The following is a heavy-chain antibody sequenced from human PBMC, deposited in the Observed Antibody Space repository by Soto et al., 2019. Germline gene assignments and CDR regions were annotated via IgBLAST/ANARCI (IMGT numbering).Heavy chain of an antibody. J-gene: IGHJ6*02. CDR3: ARDRDASAWYYYYYGMDC. CDR1: GYTFTSYG. CDR2: ISAYNGNT. V-gene: IGHV1-18*01. Sequence: ASVKVSCKASGYTFTSYGISWVRQAPGQGLEWMGWISAYNGNTNYAQKLQGRVTMTTDTSTSTAYMELRSLRSDDTALYYCARDRDASAWYYYYYGMDCCRQGTRVTVSS.